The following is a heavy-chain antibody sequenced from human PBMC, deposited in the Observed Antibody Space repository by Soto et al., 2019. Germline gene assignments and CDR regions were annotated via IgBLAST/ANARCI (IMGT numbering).Heavy chain of an antibody. CDR1: GFTFSSYA. J-gene: IGHJ4*02. Sequence: GGSLRLSCAASGFTFSSYAMSWVRQAPGKGLEWVSAISGSGGSTYYADSEKGRFTISRDNSKNTLYLQMNSLRAEDTAVYYCAKMTWELGLVYYWGQGTLVTVSS. D-gene: IGHD1-26*01. CDR3: AKMTWELGLVYY. V-gene: IGHV3-23*01. CDR2: ISGSGGST.